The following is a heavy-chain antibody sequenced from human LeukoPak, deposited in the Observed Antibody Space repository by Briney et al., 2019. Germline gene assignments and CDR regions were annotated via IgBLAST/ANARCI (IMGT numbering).Heavy chain of an antibody. Sequence: SETLSLTCTVSGDSISSGGHFWSWIRQHPGKGLEWIGYIYYSGSTYYNPSLKSRVNISVGTSKNQFTLRLNSVTAADTAVYYCTRDGPRSSGYPDTWGQGTRVTVSS. V-gene: IGHV4-31*03. CDR3: TRDGPRSSGYPDT. D-gene: IGHD3-22*01. CDR2: IYYSGST. CDR1: GDSISSGGHF. J-gene: IGHJ5*02.